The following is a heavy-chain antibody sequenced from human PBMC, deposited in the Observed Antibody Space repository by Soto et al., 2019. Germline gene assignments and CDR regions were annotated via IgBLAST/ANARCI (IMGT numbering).Heavy chain of an antibody. V-gene: IGHV3-21*01. D-gene: IGHD5-12*01. CDR3: ARARGIEMATIDY. Sequence: GESLRPSCPASGFTFSIYSMNWVRQLQGKGRGWVSSIRTNSSYIYYADSEKVRFTISREKAKNSLYLQMNSLRAEDTAVYYCARARGIEMATIDYWGQGTLVTVSS. J-gene: IGHJ4*02. CDR1: GFTFSIYS. CDR2: IRTNSSYI.